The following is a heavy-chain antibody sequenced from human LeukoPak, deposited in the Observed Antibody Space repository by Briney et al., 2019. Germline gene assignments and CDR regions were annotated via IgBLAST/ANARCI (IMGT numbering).Heavy chain of an antibody. CDR3: ARTLGYSSRFDY. D-gene: IGHD6-13*01. Sequence: ASVKVSCKASGYTFTYSYMHWVRQAPGQGLEWMGWINPYNGDTSYAQKFQGRVTMTRDTSISTAYMELSSLRSDDTAVYYCARTLGYSSRFDYWGQGTLVTVSS. J-gene: IGHJ4*02. V-gene: IGHV1-2*02. CDR2: INPYNGDT. CDR1: GYTFTYSY.